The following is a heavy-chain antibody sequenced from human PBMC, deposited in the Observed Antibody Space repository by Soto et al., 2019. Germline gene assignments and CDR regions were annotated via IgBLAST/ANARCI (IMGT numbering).Heavy chain of an antibody. D-gene: IGHD6-13*01. V-gene: IGHV4-30-4*01. CDR3: VSRHSSPYFDY. CDR1: GGSISSGDYY. Sequence: QVQLQESGPGLVKPSQTLSLTCTVSGGSISSGDYYWSWIRQPPGKGLEWIGSIYYSGSTYYNPFLTXRXTXSXPASKNQFSLQLNSVTAADTAVYYCVSRHSSPYFDYWGQGTLVTVSS. CDR2: IYYSGST. J-gene: IGHJ4*02.